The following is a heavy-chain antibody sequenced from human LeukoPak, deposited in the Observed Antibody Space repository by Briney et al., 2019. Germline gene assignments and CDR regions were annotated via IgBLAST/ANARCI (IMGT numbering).Heavy chain of an antibody. J-gene: IGHJ6*02. V-gene: IGHV4-39*07. CDR2: IYYSGST. Sequence: SETLSLTCTVSGGSISSSSYYWGWIRQPPGKGLEWIGSIYYSGSTYYNPSLKSRVTISVDTSKNQFSLKLSSVTAADTAVYYCAREQGIVVVVAATSYGMDVWGQGTTVTVSS. CDR1: GGSISSSSYY. D-gene: IGHD2-15*01. CDR3: AREQGIVVVVAATSYGMDV.